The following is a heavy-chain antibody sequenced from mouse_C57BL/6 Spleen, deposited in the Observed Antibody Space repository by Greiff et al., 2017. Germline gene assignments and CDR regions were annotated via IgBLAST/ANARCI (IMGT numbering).Heavy chain of an antibody. CDR3: TTIYGSSSWFAY. CDR2: IDPEDGDT. Sequence: VQLQQSGAELVRPGASVKLSCTASGFKIKDYYMHWVKQRPEQGLEWIGRIDPEDGDTEYAPKFQGKATMTADTSSNTAYLQLSSLTAEDTAVYYCTTIYGSSSWFAYWGQGTLVTVSA. D-gene: IGHD1-1*01. CDR1: GFKIKDYY. J-gene: IGHJ3*01. V-gene: IGHV14-1*01.